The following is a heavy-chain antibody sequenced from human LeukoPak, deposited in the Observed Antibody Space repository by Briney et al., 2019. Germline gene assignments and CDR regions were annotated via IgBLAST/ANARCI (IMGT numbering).Heavy chain of an antibody. D-gene: IGHD3-10*01. J-gene: IGHJ3*02. V-gene: IGHV4-61*08. CDR3: ATDYGSGSYYPRGDAFDI. Sequence: PSQTLSLTCTVSGGSISSGDYYWSWIRQPPGKGLEWIGYIYYSGSTNYNPSLKSRVTISVDTSKNQFSLKLGSVTAANTAVYYCATDYGSGSYYPRGDAFDIWGQGTMVTVSS. CDR1: GGSISSGDYY. CDR2: IYYSGST.